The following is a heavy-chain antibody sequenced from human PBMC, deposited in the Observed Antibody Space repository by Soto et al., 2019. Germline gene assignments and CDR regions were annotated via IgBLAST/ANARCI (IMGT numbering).Heavy chain of an antibody. J-gene: IGHJ6*02. CDR1: GFTFSGSA. D-gene: IGHD3-10*01. CDR2: IRSKANSYAT. CDR3: TRLEVGSYGSGDSYYYYGMDV. V-gene: IGHV3-73*01. Sequence: PGGSLRLSCVDSGFTFSGSAMHWVRQASRKGLEWVGRIRSKANSYATAYAASVKGRFTISRDDSKNTAYLQMNSLKTEDTAVYYCTRLEVGSYGSGDSYYYYGMDVWGQGTTVTVSS.